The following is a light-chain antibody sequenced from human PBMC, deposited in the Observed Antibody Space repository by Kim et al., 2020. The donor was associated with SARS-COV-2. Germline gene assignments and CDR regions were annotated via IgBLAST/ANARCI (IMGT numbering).Light chain of an antibody. V-gene: IGKV3-11*01. CDR1: PRISSY. J-gene: IGKJ4*01. CDR3: QQRVSSPLI. Sequence: LSPGESATLACRTRPRISSYLAWYQQKPGQAPRLLIYDASNRATGLPARFSGSGSGTDFTLTISSLEPEDFAVYYCQQRVSSPLIFGGGTKVDIK. CDR2: DAS.